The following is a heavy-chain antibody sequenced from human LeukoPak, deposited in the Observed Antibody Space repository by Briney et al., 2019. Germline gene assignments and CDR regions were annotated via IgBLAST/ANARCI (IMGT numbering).Heavy chain of an antibody. CDR2: ISYDGSNK. Sequence: PGRSLRLSCAASGFTFSSYAMHWVRQAPGKGLEWVAVISYDGSNKYYADSVKGRFTISRDNSKNTLCLQMNSLRAEDTAVYYCARERVRGYSYGYLDYWGQGTLVTVSS. D-gene: IGHD5-18*01. J-gene: IGHJ4*02. V-gene: IGHV3-30*04. CDR3: ARERVRGYSYGYLDY. CDR1: GFTFSSYA.